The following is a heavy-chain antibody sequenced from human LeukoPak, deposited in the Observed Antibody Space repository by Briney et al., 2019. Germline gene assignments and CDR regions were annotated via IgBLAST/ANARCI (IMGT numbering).Heavy chain of an antibody. CDR3: ARRRIAVALVDY. CDR2: IYYSGST. Sequence: PSEPLTLTCTVSGGSISSSSYYWGWIRQPPGKGLEWIGSIYYSGSTYYNPSLKSRVTISVDTSKNQFSLKLSSVTAADTAVYYCARRRIAVALVDYWGQGTLVTVSS. V-gene: IGHV4-39*07. CDR1: GGSISSSSYY. J-gene: IGHJ4*02. D-gene: IGHD6-19*01.